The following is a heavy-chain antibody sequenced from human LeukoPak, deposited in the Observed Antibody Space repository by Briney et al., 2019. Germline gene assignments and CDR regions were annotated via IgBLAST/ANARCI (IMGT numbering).Heavy chain of an antibody. V-gene: IGHV3-23*01. CDR3: AKGTLGSCSGATCYDFDN. Sequence: PGGSLRLSCAASGLTVSSSYMNWVRQAPGKRLEWVSSITGSGRDTYCVGSVRGRITISRDNSRNTLYLQMNSLRAEDTALYYCAKGTLGSCSGATCYDFDNWGQGTLVTVSS. J-gene: IGHJ4*02. CDR1: GLTVSSSY. CDR2: ITGSGRDT. D-gene: IGHD2-2*01.